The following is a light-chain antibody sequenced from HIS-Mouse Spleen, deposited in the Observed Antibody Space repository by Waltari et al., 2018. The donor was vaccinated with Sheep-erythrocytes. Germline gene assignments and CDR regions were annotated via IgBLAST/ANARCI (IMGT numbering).Light chain of an antibody. Sequence: QSVLTQPPSASGTPGQRVTISCSGSSSNIGSNYVYWYQQLPGTAPKLLIYRNNQRPSGGPARFSGSKSVTSASLAISGLRSEDEADYYCAAWDDSLSGNWVFGGGTKLTVL. J-gene: IGLJ3*02. CDR3: AAWDDSLSGNWV. CDR2: RNN. CDR1: SSNIGSNY. V-gene: IGLV1-47*01.